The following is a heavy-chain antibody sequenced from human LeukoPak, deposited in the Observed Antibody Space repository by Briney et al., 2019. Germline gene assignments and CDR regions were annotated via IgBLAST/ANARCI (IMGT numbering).Heavy chain of an antibody. J-gene: IGHJ4*02. Sequence: GGSLRLSCAASGFTFSSYAMSWVRQAPGKGLEWVSAISGSGGSTYYADSVKGRFTISRDNSKNTLYLQMNSLRAEDTAVYYCAKSGAYDFWSGYYKFDYWGQGTLVTVSS. CDR1: GFTFSSYA. D-gene: IGHD3-3*01. CDR2: ISGSGGST. CDR3: AKSGAYDFWSGYYKFDY. V-gene: IGHV3-23*01.